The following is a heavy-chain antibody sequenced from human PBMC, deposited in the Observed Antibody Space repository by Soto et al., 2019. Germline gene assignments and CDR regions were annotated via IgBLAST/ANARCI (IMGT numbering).Heavy chain of an antibody. Sequence: GGSLRLSCAASGFTFSSYGMHWVRQAPGKGLEWVAVISYDGSNKYYADSVKGRFTISRDNSKNTLYLQMNSLRAEDTAVYYCAKEEYYDSSGYPYYFDYWGQGTLVTVSS. D-gene: IGHD3-22*01. J-gene: IGHJ4*02. V-gene: IGHV3-30*18. CDR1: GFTFSSYG. CDR3: AKEEYYDSSGYPYYFDY. CDR2: ISYDGSNK.